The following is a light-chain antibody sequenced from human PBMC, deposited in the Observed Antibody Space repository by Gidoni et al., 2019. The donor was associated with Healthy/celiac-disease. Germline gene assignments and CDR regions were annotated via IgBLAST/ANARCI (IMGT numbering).Light chain of an antibody. CDR2: AAS. CDR1: QSISSY. CDR3: QQSYSTPLT. V-gene: IGKV1-39*01. Sequence: DIQMTPSPSSLSASVGDRFTITCRASQSISSYLNWYQQKPGKDPKLLIYAASSLQSGVPSRFSGSGSGTDFTLTISSLQPEDFATYYCQQSYSTPLTFGGGTKVEIK. J-gene: IGKJ4*01.